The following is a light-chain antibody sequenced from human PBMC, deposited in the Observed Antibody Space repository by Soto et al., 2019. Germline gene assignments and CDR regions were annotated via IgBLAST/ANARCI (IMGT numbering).Light chain of an antibody. J-gene: IGKJ1*01. CDR2: GAS. V-gene: IGKV3-20*01. Sequence: EIVLTQSPGTLSLSPGERATLSRRASQSVSSSYLAWYQQKPGQAPRLLIYGASSRATGIPDRFSGSGSGTDFTLTISRLEPEDFAVYYCQQYGSSPRTFGQGTKV. CDR3: QQYGSSPRT. CDR1: QSVSSSY.